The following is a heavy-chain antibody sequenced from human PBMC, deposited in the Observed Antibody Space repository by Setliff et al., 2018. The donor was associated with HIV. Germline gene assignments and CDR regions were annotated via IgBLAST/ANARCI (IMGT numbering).Heavy chain of an antibody. CDR1: GGTFSSYT. D-gene: IGHD1-20*01. CDR2: IIPIFGTA. Sequence: GASVKVSCKASGGTFSSYTFSWVRQAPGQGLEWMGGIIPIFGTAHYAQKFQGRVTITADESTSTVYMELYSLRSEDTAVYHCARSDISGTGYFDSWGQGTLVTVSS. J-gene: IGHJ4*02. V-gene: IGHV1-69*13. CDR3: ARSDISGTGYFDS.